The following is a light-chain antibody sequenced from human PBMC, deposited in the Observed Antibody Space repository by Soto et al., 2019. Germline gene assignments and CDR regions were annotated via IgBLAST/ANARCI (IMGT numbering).Light chain of an antibody. CDR2: EVI. V-gene: IGLV2-8*01. CDR1: SSDVGGHNF. Sequence: QSVLTQPPSASGSPGQSVTISCTGTSSDVGGHNFVSWYQQHPGKAPKLVIYEVIKRPSGVPDRFSGSKSGNTASLTVSGLQAEDEADYYCSSYTSSSTYVFGTGTKLTVL. CDR3: SSYTSSSTYV. J-gene: IGLJ1*01.